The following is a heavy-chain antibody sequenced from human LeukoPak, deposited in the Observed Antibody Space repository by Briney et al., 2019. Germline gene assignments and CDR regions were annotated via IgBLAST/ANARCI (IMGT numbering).Heavy chain of an antibody. J-gene: IGHJ4*02. CDR2: ISASGGTT. CDR1: GFTFSSYA. Sequence: PGGSLRLSCAASGFTFSSYAMGWVRQAPGKGLEWVSGISASGGTTYYADSVKGRFTISRDNSKNILYLQMNSLRDEDTAIYYCAKGPDYDSSGYYYDYWGQGTLVTVSS. V-gene: IGHV3-23*01. CDR3: AKGPDYDSSGYYYDY. D-gene: IGHD3-22*01.